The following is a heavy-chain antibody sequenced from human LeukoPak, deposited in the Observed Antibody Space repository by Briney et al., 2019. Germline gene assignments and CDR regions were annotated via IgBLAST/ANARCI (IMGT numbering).Heavy chain of an antibody. V-gene: IGHV5-51*01. CDR1: GYSFTSYW. D-gene: IGHD4-17*01. CDR3: ARQATTVTTGHVPGAFDI. CDR2: IYPGDSDT. J-gene: IGHJ3*02. Sequence: GESLKISCKGSGYSFTSYWIGWVRQMPGKGLEWMGIIYPGDSDTRYSPSFQGQVTISADKSTSTAYLQWSSLRASDTAMYYCARQATTVTTGHVPGAFDIWGQGTMVAVSP.